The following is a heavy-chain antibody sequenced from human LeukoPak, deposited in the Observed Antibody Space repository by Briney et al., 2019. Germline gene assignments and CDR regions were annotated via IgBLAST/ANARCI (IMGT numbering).Heavy chain of an antibody. J-gene: IGHJ4*02. CDR1: GFTFSTYS. CDR3: AKEARHCGADCFSLLDC. V-gene: IGHV3-23*01. D-gene: IGHD2-21*02. CDR2: ISSGAGRT. Sequence: PGGSLRLSCAASGFTFSTYSISWVRQAPGKGLEWVSLISSGAGRTHYAASVKGRFTISRDNSKNTLYLHMNSLRVEDTAVYYCAKEARHCGADCFSLLDCWGQGTLVTVSS.